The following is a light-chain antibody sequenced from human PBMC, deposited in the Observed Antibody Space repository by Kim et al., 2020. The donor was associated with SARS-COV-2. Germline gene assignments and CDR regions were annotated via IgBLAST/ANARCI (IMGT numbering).Light chain of an antibody. J-gene: IGLJ3*02. CDR2: YDN. Sequence: GQRVTISCSGSSSNIGRNNVNWYQQLPGTAPKLLIYYDNQRPSGVPDRFSGSKSGTSASLVISGLQSEDEADYYCAAWDDGLRGRMFGGGTKVTVL. V-gene: IGLV1-44*01. CDR3: AAWDDGLRGRM. CDR1: SSNIGRNN.